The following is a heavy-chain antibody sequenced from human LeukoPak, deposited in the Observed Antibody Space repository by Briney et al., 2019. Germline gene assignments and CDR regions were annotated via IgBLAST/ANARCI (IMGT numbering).Heavy chain of an antibody. CDR2: ISYDGSDK. J-gene: IGHJ4*02. CDR1: GFTISTYG. D-gene: IGHD3-10*01. Sequence: GRSLRLSCAASGFTISTYGMHWVRQAPGKGLEWVALISYDGSDKYYADSVKGRFTISRDNSKNTLYLQMNSLRAEDTAVYYCARGFSRGLSDYWGQGTLVTVSS. V-gene: IGHV3-30*03. CDR3: ARGFSRGLSDY.